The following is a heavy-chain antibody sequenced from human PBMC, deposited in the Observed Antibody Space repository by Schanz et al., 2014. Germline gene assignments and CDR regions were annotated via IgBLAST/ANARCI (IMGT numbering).Heavy chain of an antibody. V-gene: IGHV3-30*03. CDR2: ISYHGSEK. D-gene: IGHD5-12*01. Sequence: QVQLVESGGSVVQPGRSLRLSCAGSGFSFSDYGMHWVRQAPGRGLEWVAVISYHGSEKYYADSVKGRFTISRDNSKNTLYLQMNSLRTEDTAVYYCARDGYNAYDLKRGDYWGQGTQVAVSS. CDR3: ARDGYNAYDLKRGDY. CDR1: GFSFSDYG. J-gene: IGHJ4*02.